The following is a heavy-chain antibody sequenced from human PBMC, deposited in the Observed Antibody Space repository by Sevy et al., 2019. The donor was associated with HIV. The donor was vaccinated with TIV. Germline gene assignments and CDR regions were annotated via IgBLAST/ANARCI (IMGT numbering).Heavy chain of an antibody. CDR2: INHSGST. CDR1: GGSFSGYY. V-gene: IGHV4-34*01. CDR3: VRSAAAGYISGWYKGGYYGMYV. Sequence: SETLSLTCAVYGGSFSGYYWSWIRQPPGKGLEWIGEINHSGSTNYNPSLKSRDTISVDMSKKQFALKLSSVTAADTAVYYCVRSAAAGYISGWYKGGYYGMYVWGQGTTVTVSS. D-gene: IGHD6-13*01. J-gene: IGHJ6*02.